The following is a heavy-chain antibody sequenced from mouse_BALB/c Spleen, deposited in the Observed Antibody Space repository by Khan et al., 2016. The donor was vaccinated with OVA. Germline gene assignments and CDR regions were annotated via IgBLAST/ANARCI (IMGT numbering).Heavy chain of an antibody. CDR3: ARVYGGVFDY. CDR2: ISYSGNT. CDR1: GYSITTDYA. V-gene: IGHV3-2*02. J-gene: IGHJ2*01. D-gene: IGHD1-1*01. Sequence: EVQLQESGPGLVKPSQSLSLTCTVTGYSITTDYAWNWIRQFPGNKLEWMGYISYSGNTKYNPSLKSRISITRDTSKNQFFLQLKSVTTEDTARXYCARVYGGVFDYWGQGTTLTVSS.